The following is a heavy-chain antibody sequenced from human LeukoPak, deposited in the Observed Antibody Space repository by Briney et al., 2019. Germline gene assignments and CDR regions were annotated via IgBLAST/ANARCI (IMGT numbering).Heavy chain of an antibody. CDR1: GYAFTMYY. Sequence: ASVKVSCKASGYAFTMYYVHWVRRAPGQGLEWMGVIYPSGGSPSYAQKFQGRVTMTKDTSTSTVYMELSRVISDDTAVYYCASGSSHQPQGAIDIWGQGTTVTVSS. V-gene: IGHV1-46*01. D-gene: IGHD2-2*01. CDR2: IYPSGGSP. J-gene: IGHJ3*02. CDR3: ASGSSHQPQGAIDI.